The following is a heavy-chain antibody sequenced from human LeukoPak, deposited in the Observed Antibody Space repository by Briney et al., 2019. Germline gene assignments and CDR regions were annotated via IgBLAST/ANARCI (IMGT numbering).Heavy chain of an antibody. CDR3: ARAGYSSSWYEEPTVNFGY. V-gene: IGHV4-39*01. Sequence: SETLSLTCTVSGGSISSSSYYWGWIRQPPGKGLEWIGSIYYSGSTYYNPSLKSRVTISVDTSKNQFSRKLSSVTAADTAVYYCARAGYSSSWYEEPTVNFGYWGQGTLVTVSS. CDR2: IYYSGST. J-gene: IGHJ4*02. CDR1: GGSISSSSYY. D-gene: IGHD6-13*01.